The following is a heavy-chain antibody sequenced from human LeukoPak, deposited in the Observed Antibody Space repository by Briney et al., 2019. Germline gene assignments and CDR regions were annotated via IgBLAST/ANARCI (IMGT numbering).Heavy chain of an antibody. CDR1: GYTFTSYG. D-gene: IGHD3-22*01. V-gene: IGHV1-18*01. CDR2: ISAYNGNT. J-gene: IGHJ4*02. Sequence: GASVKVSCKASGYTFTSYGISWVRQAPGQGLEWMGWISAYNGNTNYAQKLQGRVTMTTETSTNTAYMELRSLRSDDTAVYYCARDFNKRVGPQPNNYYDSSGYAHWGQGTLVTVSS. CDR3: ARDFNKRVGPQPNNYYDSSGYAH.